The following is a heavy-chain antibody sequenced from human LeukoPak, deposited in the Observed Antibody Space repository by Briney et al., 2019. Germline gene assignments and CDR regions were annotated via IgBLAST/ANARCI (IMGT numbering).Heavy chain of an antibody. CDR1: GFAFSSYG. CDR2: IWYDGSNK. CDR3: ARDGQQQLYFDY. J-gene: IGHJ4*02. Sequence: GGSLRLSCAASGFAFSSYGMHWVRQAPGKGLEWVAVIWYDGSNKYYADSVKGRFTISRDNSKNTLYLQMNSLRAEDTAVYYCARDGQQQLYFDYWGQGTLVTVSS. D-gene: IGHD6-13*01. V-gene: IGHV3-33*01.